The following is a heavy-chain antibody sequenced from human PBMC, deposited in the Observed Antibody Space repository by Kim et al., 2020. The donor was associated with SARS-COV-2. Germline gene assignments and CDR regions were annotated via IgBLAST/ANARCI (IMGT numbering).Heavy chain of an antibody. D-gene: IGHD3-22*01. Sequence: SETLSLTCTVSGGSVSSGSYSWSWIRQPPGKGLEWIGYIYYSGSTNYNPSLKSRVPISVDTSKNQFSLKLSSVTAADTAVYYCARAGYYDSSWDYWGQGTLVSVSS. J-gene: IGHJ4*02. V-gene: IGHV4-61*01. CDR1: GGSVSSGSYS. CDR3: ARAGYYDSSWDY. CDR2: IYYSGST.